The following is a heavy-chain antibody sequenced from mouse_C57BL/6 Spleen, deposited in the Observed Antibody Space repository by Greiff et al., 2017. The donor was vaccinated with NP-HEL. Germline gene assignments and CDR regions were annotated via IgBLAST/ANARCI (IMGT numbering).Heavy chain of an antibody. V-gene: IGHV1-64*01. CDR1: GYTFTSYW. D-gene: IGHD1-1*01. CDR3: ARSPGSSYFYAMDY. CDR2: IHPNSGST. J-gene: IGHJ4*01. Sequence: VQLQQPGAELVKPGASVKLSCKASGYTFTSYWMHWVKQRPGQGLEWIGMIHPNSGSTNYNEKFKSKATLTVDKSSSTAYMQLSSLTSEDSAVYCCARSPGSSYFYAMDYWGQGTSVTVSS.